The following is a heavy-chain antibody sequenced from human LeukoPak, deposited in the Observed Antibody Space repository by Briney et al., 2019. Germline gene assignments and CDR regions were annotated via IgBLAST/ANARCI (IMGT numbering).Heavy chain of an antibody. Sequence: GGSLRLSCAASEFCFTNYWMYWVRHAPGKGLAWVSAINTDGSTTTYADSVKGRFTISRDNARNTLYLQMNSLRAEDTAVYYCARALFQVPYYFDFWGQGTLVTVSS. CDR1: EFCFTNYW. J-gene: IGHJ4*02. V-gene: IGHV3-74*01. CDR2: INTDGSTT. CDR3: ARALFQVPYYFDF. D-gene: IGHD2-2*01.